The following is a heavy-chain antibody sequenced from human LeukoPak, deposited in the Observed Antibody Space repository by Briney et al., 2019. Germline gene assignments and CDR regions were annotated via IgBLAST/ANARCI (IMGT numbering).Heavy chain of an antibody. CDR3: AGDLYGSGSEFDY. CDR1: GYTFTGYY. D-gene: IGHD3-10*01. Sequence: ASVKVSCKASGYTFTGYYMHWVRQAPGQGLEWMGWINPNSGGTNYAQKFQGRVTMTRDTSISTAYMELSRLRSDDTAVYYCAGDLYGSGSEFDYWGQGTLVTVSS. CDR2: INPNSGGT. V-gene: IGHV1-2*02. J-gene: IGHJ4*02.